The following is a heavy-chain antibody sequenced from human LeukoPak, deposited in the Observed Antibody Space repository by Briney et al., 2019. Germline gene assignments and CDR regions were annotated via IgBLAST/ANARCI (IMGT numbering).Heavy chain of an antibody. J-gene: IGHJ6*02. D-gene: IGHD3-10*01. Sequence: GGSLRLSCAASGFTFSSYSMSWVRQAPGKGLEWVSSISSSSSYIYYADSVKGRFTISRDNAKNSLYLQMNSLRAEDTAVYYCAREGRGITMVRGATTSPRDYYDGMDVWGQGTTVTVSS. V-gene: IGHV3-21*01. CDR1: GFTFSSYS. CDR2: ISSSSSYI. CDR3: AREGRGITMVRGATTSPRDYYDGMDV.